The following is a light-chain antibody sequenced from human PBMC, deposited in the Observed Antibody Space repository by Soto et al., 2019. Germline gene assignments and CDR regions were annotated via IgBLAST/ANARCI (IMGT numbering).Light chain of an antibody. J-gene: IGKJ4*01. CDR2: DAS. V-gene: IGKV3-11*01. CDR1: QSIGTF. CDR3: QQRFSWPLT. Sequence: ELVLTQSPSTLSLSPGDRATLSCRASQSIGTFLACYHQRRCQAPRLPIYDASNRAAGIPDRFSGGGCGPDFTLTISSLESEYFVMYHCQQRFSWPLTFGGGTKVEIK.